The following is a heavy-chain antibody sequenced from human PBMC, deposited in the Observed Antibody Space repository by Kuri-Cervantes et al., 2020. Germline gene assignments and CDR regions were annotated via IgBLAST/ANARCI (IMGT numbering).Heavy chain of an antibody. CDR3: AKDLSSIAARRGMYYGMDV. V-gene: IGHV3-30*18. CDR1: GFTFSSYG. Sequence: GESLKISCAASGFTFSSYGMHWVRQAPGKGLEWVAVMSYDGSNKYYADSVKGRFTISRDNSKNTLYLQMNSLRSEDTALYYCAKDLSSIAARRGMYYGMDVWGQGTTVTISS. D-gene: IGHD6-6*01. CDR2: MSYDGSNK. J-gene: IGHJ6*02.